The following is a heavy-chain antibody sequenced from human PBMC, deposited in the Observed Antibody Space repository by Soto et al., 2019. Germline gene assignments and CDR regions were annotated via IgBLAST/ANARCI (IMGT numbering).Heavy chain of an antibody. CDR1: YFTFTAYS. CDR3: ARDFCDY. CDR2: ISSGSGSI. D-gene: IGHD3-3*01. V-gene: IGHV3-48*02. J-gene: IGHJ4*02. Sequence: EVQLVESGGGLVQPGGCRRLSCAASYFTFTAYSMNWVRQAPGKGLGWVSYISSGSGSIYYADSVKGRCIISRDDAKNSLYLQINSLRDEDTAVSYCARDFCDYGGKGTVVTSAS.